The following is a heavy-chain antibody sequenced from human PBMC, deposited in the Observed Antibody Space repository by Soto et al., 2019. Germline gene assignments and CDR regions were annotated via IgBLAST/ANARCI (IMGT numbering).Heavy chain of an antibody. Sequence: EVQLVESGGGLVQPGGSLRLSCTASGFSLSDHYVDWVRQAPGKGLEWVGRSRNKANSYTTEYAASVRGRFTISRDDSRNTMYLQMDSLKTEDTAGYYCSRGFTASGTYAVDLWGQGTLVPTTS. D-gene: IGHD3-10*01. CDR1: GFSLSDHY. CDR2: SRNKANSYTT. CDR3: SRGFTASGTYAVDL. J-gene: IGHJ4*02. V-gene: IGHV3-72*01.